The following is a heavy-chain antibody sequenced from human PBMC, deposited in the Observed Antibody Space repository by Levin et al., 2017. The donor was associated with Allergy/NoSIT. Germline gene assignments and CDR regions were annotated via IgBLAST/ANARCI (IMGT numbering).Heavy chain of an antibody. V-gene: IGHV3-33*01. Sequence: GESLKISCATSGFTFSSYGMHWVRQAPDKGLEWVAGLWYDGSNKNYADSVKGRFTISRDNSKNTLDLQMNSLRVEDTALYYCARARDGYNHGLGYGGQGTLVTVSS. D-gene: IGHD5-24*01. J-gene: IGHJ4*02. CDR3: ARARDGYNHGLGY. CDR2: LWYDGSNK. CDR1: GFTFSSYG.